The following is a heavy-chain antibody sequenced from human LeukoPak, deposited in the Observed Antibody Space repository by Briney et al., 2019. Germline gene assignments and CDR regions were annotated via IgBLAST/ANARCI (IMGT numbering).Heavy chain of an antibody. V-gene: IGHV1-2*02. CDR1: RYTFTGYY. Sequence: ASVKVSCKTSRYTFTGYYMHWVRQAPGLGLEWMGWINPNSGGTNYAQKFQGRVTMTRDTSISTAYMELSRLRSDDTAVYYCARGGWNYPNWFDPWGQGTLVTVSS. J-gene: IGHJ5*02. CDR2: INPNSGGT. CDR3: ARGGWNYPNWFDP. D-gene: IGHD1-7*01.